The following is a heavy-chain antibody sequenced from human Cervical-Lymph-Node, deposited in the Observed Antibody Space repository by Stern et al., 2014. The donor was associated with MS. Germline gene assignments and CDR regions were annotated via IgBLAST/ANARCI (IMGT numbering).Heavy chain of an antibody. CDR1: GFSLTSYW. J-gene: IGHJ5*02. CDR3: ATRTNSASGFDP. V-gene: IGHV5-51*01. D-gene: IGHD1-7*01. Sequence: EVQLVQSGAEVKKPGESLKISCRGSGFSLTSYWVAWVRQMPGKGLEWMGIIFPGDFDTRYSPSFQGQVTISVDKPINTAYLQWSSLKASDTGTYYCATRTNSASGFDPWGQGTLVTVSS. CDR2: IFPGDFDT.